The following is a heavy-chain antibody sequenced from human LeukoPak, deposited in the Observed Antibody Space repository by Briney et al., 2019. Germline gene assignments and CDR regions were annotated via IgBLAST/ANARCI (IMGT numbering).Heavy chain of an antibody. D-gene: IGHD2-15*01. CDR3: ARVQVVVVAANWFGP. CDR1: GYSFTIYW. V-gene: IGHV5-51*01. Sequence: GESLKISCKGSGYSFTIYWIGWVGQMPGKGLEWMGIIYPADSDTRNSRSSQGQVSISADMSISTAYLQWSSLKASDTAMYYCARVQVVVVAANWFGPWGQGTLVTVSS. CDR2: IYPADSDT. J-gene: IGHJ5*02.